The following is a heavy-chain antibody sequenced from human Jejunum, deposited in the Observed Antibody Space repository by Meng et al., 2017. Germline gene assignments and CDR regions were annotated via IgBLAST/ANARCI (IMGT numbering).Heavy chain of an antibody. D-gene: IGHD3-16*01. CDR1: GYTFISYV. J-gene: IGHJ4*02. Sequence: QVQLVQYAAEVKKPGALVKVSCRASGYTFISYVITWVRQAPGQGLEWMGWISANNGYTNLAQKFQGRVTMTTDTSTSTAYMDLRSLRSDDTAVYYCARLGGAALIDYWGQGTLVTVSS. CDR2: ISANNGYT. CDR3: ARLGGAALIDY. V-gene: IGHV1-18*01.